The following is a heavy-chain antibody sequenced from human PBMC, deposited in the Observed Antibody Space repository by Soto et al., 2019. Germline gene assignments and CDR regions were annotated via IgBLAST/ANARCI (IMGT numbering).Heavy chain of an antibody. V-gene: IGHV4-39*01. CDR2: IYQSGTT. D-gene: IGHD4-17*01. CDR1: GGSIRSRTYY. J-gene: IGHJ4*02. CDR3: ARHLAGDRGGFDD. Sequence: QLQLQESGPGLVKPSETLSLTCTVSGGSIRSRTYYWAWIRQPPGEGLEWVATIYQSGTTYYSPSLKSRVTISLDSSTNQFSLRLSSATAADTAVYYCARHLAGDRGGFDDWGQGTLVTVSS.